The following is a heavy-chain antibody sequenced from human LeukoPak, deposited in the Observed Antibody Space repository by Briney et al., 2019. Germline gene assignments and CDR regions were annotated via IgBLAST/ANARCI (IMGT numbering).Heavy chain of an antibody. V-gene: IGHV3-7*01. CDR3: SRDLGTGRPHDV. Sequence: GGSLRLSCAASAFTFSRYSMNWVRQAPGKGLEWVANLNQWGNDKYYADSVRGRFTISRDNARDALYLQMNSLRTEDTGLYYCSRDLGTGRPHDVWGLGTLVTVSS. CDR2: LNQWGNDK. J-gene: IGHJ1*01. CDR1: AFTFSRYS. D-gene: IGHD3/OR15-3a*01.